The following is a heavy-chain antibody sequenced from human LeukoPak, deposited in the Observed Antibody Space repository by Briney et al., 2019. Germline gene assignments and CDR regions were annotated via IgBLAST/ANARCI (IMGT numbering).Heavy chain of an antibody. D-gene: IGHD3-3*01. Sequence: SETLSLTCTVSGGSISSYYWSWIRQPPGKGLEWIGEINHSGSTNYNPSLKSRVTISVDTSKNQFSLKLSSVTAADTAVYYCARSGVTTKGDYDFWSGYSGSWFDPWGQGTLVTVSS. CDR2: INHSGST. CDR3: ARSGVTTKGDYDFWSGYSGSWFDP. CDR1: GGSISSYY. V-gene: IGHV4-34*01. J-gene: IGHJ5*02.